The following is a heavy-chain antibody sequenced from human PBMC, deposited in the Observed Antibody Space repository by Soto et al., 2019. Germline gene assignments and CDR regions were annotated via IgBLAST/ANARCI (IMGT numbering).Heavy chain of an antibody. CDR2: ISAYNGNT. CDR3: ARDGPRDYYGSGGTRFDY. J-gene: IGHJ4*02. D-gene: IGHD3-10*01. CDR1: GYTFTSHG. Sequence: GASVKVSCKASGYTFTSHGISCVRQAPGQVLEWMGWISAYNGNTNYAQKLQGRVTMTTDTSTSTAYMELRSLRSDDTAVYYCARDGPRDYYGSGGTRFDYWGQGTLVTVSS. V-gene: IGHV1-18*04.